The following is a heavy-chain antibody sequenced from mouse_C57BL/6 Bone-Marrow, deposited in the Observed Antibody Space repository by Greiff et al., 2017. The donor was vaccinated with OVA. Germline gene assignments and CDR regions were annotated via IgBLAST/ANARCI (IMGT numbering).Heavy chain of an antibody. Sequence: QVHVKQSGPELVKPGASVKISCKASGYAFSSSWMNWVKQRPGKGLEWIGRIYPGDGDTNYNGKFKGKATLTADKSSSTAYMQLSSLTSEDSAVYFCARGYYGSSWYFDVWGTGTTVTVSS. CDR2: IYPGDGDT. CDR3: ARGYYGSSWYFDV. CDR1: GYAFSSSW. D-gene: IGHD1-1*01. V-gene: IGHV1-82*01. J-gene: IGHJ1*03.